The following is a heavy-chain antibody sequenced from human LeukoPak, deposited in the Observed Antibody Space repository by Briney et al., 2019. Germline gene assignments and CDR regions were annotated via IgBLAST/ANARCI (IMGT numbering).Heavy chain of an antibody. J-gene: IGHJ4*02. D-gene: IGHD6-6*01. CDR2: ISGSGGST. CDR3: AKECEYSSSSYYFDY. V-gene: IGHV3-23*01. Sequence: GGSLRLSCAASGFTFSSYAMSWVRQAPGKGLEWVSAISGSGGSTYYADSVKGRFTISRDNSKNTLYLQMSSLRAEDTAVYYCAKECEYSSSSYYFDYWGQGTLVTVSS. CDR1: GFTFSSYA.